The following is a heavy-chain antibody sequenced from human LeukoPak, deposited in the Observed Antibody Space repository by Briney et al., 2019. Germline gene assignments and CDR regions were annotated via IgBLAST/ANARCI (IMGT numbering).Heavy chain of an antibody. CDR3: ARGRWFGEFLIYFDY. CDR2: ISAYNGNT. V-gene: IGHV1-18*01. J-gene: IGHJ4*02. Sequence: GASVKVSCTASGYTFTSYGISWVRQAPGQGLEWMGWISAYNGNTNYAQKLQGRVTMTTDTSTSTAYMELRSLRSDDTAVYYCARGRWFGEFLIYFDYWGQGTLVTVSS. CDR1: GYTFTSYG. D-gene: IGHD3-10*01.